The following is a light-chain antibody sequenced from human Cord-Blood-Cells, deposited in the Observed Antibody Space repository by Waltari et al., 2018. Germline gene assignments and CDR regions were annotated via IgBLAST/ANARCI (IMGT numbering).Light chain of an antibody. V-gene: IGKV3-20*01. CDR2: CAS. Sequence: EIVLTQSPGTLSLSPGERATLSCRASQSVSSSNLAWYQQKPGKAPRLLIYCASSSATGIPDCFSGSGSWANFSLTISRLEPEDVAVYYCQQYGSSPLYTFGQGTKLEIK. CDR3: QQYGSSPLYT. J-gene: IGKJ2*01. CDR1: QSVSSSN.